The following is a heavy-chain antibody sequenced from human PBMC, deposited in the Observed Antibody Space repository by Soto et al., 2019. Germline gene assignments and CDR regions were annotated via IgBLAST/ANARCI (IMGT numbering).Heavy chain of an antibody. CDR3: AKDGRIAAHYYYGMDV. CDR2: ISYDGSNK. J-gene: IGHJ6*02. V-gene: IGHV3-30*18. D-gene: IGHD6-6*01. CDR1: GFTFSSYG. Sequence: QVQLVESGGGVVQPGRSLRLSCAASGFTFSSYGMHWVRQAPGKGLEWVAVISYDGSNKYYADSVKGRFTISRDNSKNTLYLQMNSLRAEDRAVYYCAKDGRIAAHYYYGMDVWGQGTTGTVSS.